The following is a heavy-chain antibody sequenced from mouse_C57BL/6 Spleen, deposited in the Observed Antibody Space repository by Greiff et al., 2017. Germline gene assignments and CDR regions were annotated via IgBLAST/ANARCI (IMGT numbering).Heavy chain of an antibody. V-gene: IGHV2-2*01. J-gene: IGHJ4*01. Sequence: VKLVESGPGLVQPSQSLSITCTASGFSLTSYGVHWVRQSPGKGLEWLGVIWSGGSTDYNAAFISRLSISKDNSKSQVFFKMNSLQADDTAIYYCARKDGNYGYAMDYWGQGTSVTVSS. D-gene: IGHD2-1*01. CDR1: GFSLTSYG. CDR3: ARKDGNYGYAMDY. CDR2: IWSGGST.